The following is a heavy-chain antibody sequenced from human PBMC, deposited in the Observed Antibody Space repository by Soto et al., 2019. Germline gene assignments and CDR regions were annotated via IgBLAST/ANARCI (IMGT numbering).Heavy chain of an antibody. CDR2: IKSKTDGGTT. J-gene: IGHJ4*02. CDR3: TTDLGPYYYDSSGYHY. Sequence: PGGSLRLSCAASGFTFSNAWMNWVRQAPGKGLEWVGRIKSKTDGGTTDYAAAVKGRFTISRDDSKNTLYLQMNSLKTEDTAVYYCTTDLGPYYYDSSGYHYWGQGTLVTVTS. V-gene: IGHV3-15*07. D-gene: IGHD3-22*01. CDR1: GFTFSNAW.